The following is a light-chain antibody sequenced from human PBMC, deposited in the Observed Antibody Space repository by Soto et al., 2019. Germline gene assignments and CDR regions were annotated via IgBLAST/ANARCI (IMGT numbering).Light chain of an antibody. J-gene: IGKJ2*01. V-gene: IGKV4-1*01. CDR3: QQYYSNSMYT. CDR1: QSVLYSSNNKNY. CDR2: WAS. Sequence: DIVMTQSPDSLAVSLGERATINCKSSQSVLYSSNNKNYLAWYQQKPGQPPKLLIYWASTRESGVPDRFSGSGSGTDFSLTISSLQAEDVAAYYCQQYYSNSMYTFGQGTKVEIK.